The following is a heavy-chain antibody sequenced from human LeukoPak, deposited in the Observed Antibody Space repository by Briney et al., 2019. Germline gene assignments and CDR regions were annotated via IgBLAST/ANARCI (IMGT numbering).Heavy chain of an antibody. Sequence: PGGSLTLSCAASGFTFSSYWMNWVRQAPGKGLEWVANIKQDGSEKYYVDAVKGRFTISRDNAKDSLYLQMNSLRAEDTAVYYCARGRYGGAIDIWGQGTMVTVSS. J-gene: IGHJ3*02. CDR2: IKQDGSEK. CDR3: ARGRYGGAIDI. CDR1: GFTFSSYW. D-gene: IGHD5-18*01. V-gene: IGHV3-7*01.